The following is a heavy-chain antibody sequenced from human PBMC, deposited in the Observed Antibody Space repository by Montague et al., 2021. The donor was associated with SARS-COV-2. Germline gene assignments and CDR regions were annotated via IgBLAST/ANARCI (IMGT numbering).Heavy chain of an antibody. CDR2: IDWDDDK. Sequence: PALVKPTQTLTLTCTFSGFSLSTQPPGKALEWLACIDWDDDKYYSTSLKTRLTISKDTSKNQVVLTMTNMDPVDTATYYCARMTMSTAMDVWGQGTTVTVSS. V-gene: IGHV2-70*11. D-gene: IGHD5/OR15-5a*01. CDR3: ARMTMSTAMDV. CDR1: GFSLST. J-gene: IGHJ6*02.